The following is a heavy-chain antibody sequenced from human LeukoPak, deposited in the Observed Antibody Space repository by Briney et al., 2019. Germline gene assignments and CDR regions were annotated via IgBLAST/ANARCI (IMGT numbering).Heavy chain of an antibody. CDR3: ARGGGGLAY. V-gene: IGHV1-2*02. J-gene: IGHJ4*02. D-gene: IGHD3-16*01. CDR1: GYTFTSNN. Sequence: GASVKVSCKASGYTFTSNNINWVRQAPGQGLEWMGWIIPNSGGTNYAQKFQGRVTMTRDTSISTAYMELNTLTSDDTAVYYCARGGGGLAYWGQGTLVTVSS. CDR2: IIPNSGGT.